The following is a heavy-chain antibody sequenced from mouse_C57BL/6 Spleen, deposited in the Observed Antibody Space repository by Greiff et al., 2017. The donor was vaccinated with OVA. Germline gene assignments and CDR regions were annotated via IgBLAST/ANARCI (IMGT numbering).Heavy chain of an antibody. Sequence: VQLQQSGPELVKPGASVKISCKASGYAFSSSWMNWVKQRHGKGLEWIGRMYPGDGDTNYNGKFKGKATLTADNPSSTASMQLSSLTSEDSAVYFCAKIYYYGSSRYFDVWGTGTTVTVSS. V-gene: IGHV1-82*01. D-gene: IGHD1-1*01. CDR2: MYPGDGDT. J-gene: IGHJ1*03. CDR3: AKIYYYGSSRYFDV. CDR1: GYAFSSSW.